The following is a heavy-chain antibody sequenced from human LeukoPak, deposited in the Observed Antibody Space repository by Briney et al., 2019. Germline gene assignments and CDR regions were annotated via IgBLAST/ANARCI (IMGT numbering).Heavy chain of an antibody. V-gene: IGHV4-39*07. Sequence: PSETLSPTCTVSGGSISSSSYYWGWIRQPPGKGLEWIGSIYYSGSTYYNPSLKSRVTISVDTSKNQFSLKLSSVTAADTAVYYCARDRGRGWFDPWGQGTLVTVSS. CDR1: GGSISSSSYY. CDR3: ARDRGRGWFDP. CDR2: IYYSGST. D-gene: IGHD3-10*01. J-gene: IGHJ5*02.